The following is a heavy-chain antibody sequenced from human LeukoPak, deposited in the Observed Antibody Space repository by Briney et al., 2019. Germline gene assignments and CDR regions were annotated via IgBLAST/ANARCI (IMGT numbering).Heavy chain of an antibody. D-gene: IGHD3-22*01. V-gene: IGHV3-23*01. CDR3: AKRGVVIRVILVGFHKEAYYFDS. CDR1: GISLSNYG. J-gene: IGHJ4*02. Sequence: PGGSLRLSCAVSGISLSNYGMSWVRQAPGKGLEWVAGISGSGGGTNYADSVEGRFTISRDNPKNTLYLQMNRLRAEDTAVYFCAKRGVVIRVILVGFHKEAYYFDSWGQGALVTVSS. CDR2: ISGSGGGT.